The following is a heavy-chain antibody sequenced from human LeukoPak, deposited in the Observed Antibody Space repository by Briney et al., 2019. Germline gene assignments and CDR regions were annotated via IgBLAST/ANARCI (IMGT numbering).Heavy chain of an antibody. Sequence: GGSLRLSCAASGFTFSSYSMNWVRQAPGKGLEWVSSISSSTNYIYYADSVKGRFTISRDNAKNSLYLQMNSLRAEDTAVYYCARSQWNPGKTTQTTWGQGTLVTVSS. J-gene: IGHJ5*02. CDR2: ISSSTNYI. V-gene: IGHV3-21*04. CDR1: GFTFSSYS. D-gene: IGHD1-1*01. CDR3: ARSQWNPGKTTQTT.